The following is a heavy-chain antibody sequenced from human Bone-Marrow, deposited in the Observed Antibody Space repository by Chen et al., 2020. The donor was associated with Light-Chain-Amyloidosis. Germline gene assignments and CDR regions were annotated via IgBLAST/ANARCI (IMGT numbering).Heavy chain of an antibody. J-gene: IGHJ3*02. CDR1: GFIVSDNY. CDR2: IYSVGIT. D-gene: IGHD4-17*01. V-gene: IGHV3-53*02. CDR3: ASTTVTTRHVGAFDI. Sequence: EVQLVETGGGLIQPGGSLRLSCEASGFIVSDNYITWVRQAPGKGLEWVSVIYSVGITYYADSRNTLYLQMNSLRAEDTAIYYCASTTVTTRHVGAFDIWGQGTKVTVSS.